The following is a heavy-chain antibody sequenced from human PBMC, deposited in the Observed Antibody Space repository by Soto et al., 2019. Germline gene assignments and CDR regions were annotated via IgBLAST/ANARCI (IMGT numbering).Heavy chain of an antibody. CDR2: IYYSGST. CDR1: GGEIRSSGYS. CDR3: ARLESVTRSLGYFDY. V-gene: IGHV4-31*03. Sequence: TQYLTCTGCGGEIRSSGYSWSWVRQLPGRGLEWIAYIYYSGSTFYNPSLMSRLAISVDTSRNQFSLSLTSVTAADAAVYYCARLESVTRSLGYFDYWGQG. J-gene: IGHJ4*02. D-gene: IGHD7-27*01.